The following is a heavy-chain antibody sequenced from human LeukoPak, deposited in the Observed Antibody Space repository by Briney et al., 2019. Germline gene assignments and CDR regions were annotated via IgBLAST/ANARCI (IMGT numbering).Heavy chain of an antibody. CDR1: GFTFSSYA. V-gene: IGHV3-30*02. Sequence: GGSLRLSCAASGFTFSSYAMSWVRQAPGKGLEWVAFIRYDGSNKYYADSVKGRFTISRDNSKNTLYLQMNSLRAEDTAVYYCAKDVVGTTYYFDYWGQGTLVTVSS. CDR3: AKDVVGTTYYFDY. D-gene: IGHD1-1*01. J-gene: IGHJ4*02. CDR2: IRYDGSNK.